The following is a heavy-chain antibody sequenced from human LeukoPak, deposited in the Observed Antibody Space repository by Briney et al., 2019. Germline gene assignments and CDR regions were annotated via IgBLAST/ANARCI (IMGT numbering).Heavy chain of an antibody. D-gene: IGHD3-9*01. Sequence: PSETLSLTCTVSGGSISSGDYYWSWIRQPPGKGLEWIGYIYYSGSTYYNPSLKSRVTISVDTSKNQFSLKLSSVTAADTAVYYCARYSTGYYVDDAFDIWGQGTMVTVSS. J-gene: IGHJ3*02. V-gene: IGHV4-30-4*01. CDR1: GGSISSGDYY. CDR3: ARYSTGYYVDDAFDI. CDR2: IYYSGST.